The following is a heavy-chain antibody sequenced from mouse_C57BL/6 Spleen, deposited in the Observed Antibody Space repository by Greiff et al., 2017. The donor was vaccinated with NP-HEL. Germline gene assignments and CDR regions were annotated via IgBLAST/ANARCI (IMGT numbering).Heavy chain of an antibody. Sequence: VQLKESGPGMVKPSQSLSLTCTVTGYSITSGYDWHWIRHFPGNKLEWMGYISYSGSTNYNPSLKSRISITHDTSKNHFFLKLNSVTTEDTATYYCAREGLGRAMDYWGQGTSVTVSS. J-gene: IGHJ4*01. CDR1: GYSITSGYD. CDR2: ISYSGST. V-gene: IGHV3-1*01. CDR3: AREGLGRAMDY. D-gene: IGHD4-1*01.